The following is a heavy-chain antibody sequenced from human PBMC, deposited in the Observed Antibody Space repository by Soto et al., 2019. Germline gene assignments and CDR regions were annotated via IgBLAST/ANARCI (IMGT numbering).Heavy chain of an antibody. CDR3: ARGGRYSSSSLDYYYYGMDV. CDR1: GYTFTSYY. J-gene: IGHJ6*02. D-gene: IGHD6-6*01. CDR2: INPSGGST. Sequence: ASVKVSCKASGYTFTSYYMHWVRQAPGQGLEWMGIINPSGGSTSYAQKFQGRVTMTRDTSTSTVFMELSSLRSEDTAVYYCARGGRYSSSSLDYYYYGMDVWGQGTTVTVSS. V-gene: IGHV1-46*01.